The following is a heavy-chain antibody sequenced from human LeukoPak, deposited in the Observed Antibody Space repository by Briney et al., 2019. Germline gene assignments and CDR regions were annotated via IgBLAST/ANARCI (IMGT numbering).Heavy chain of an antibody. Sequence: SVKVSCKASGGTFKNHAISWVRQAPGQGLEWMGRIIPILGIANYAQKFQGRVTITADKSTSTAYMELSSLRSEDTAVYYCAIRAAAGTQPHYYYYGMDVWGQGTTVTVSS. J-gene: IGHJ6*02. CDR3: AIRAAAGTQPHYYYYGMDV. V-gene: IGHV1-69*04. D-gene: IGHD6-13*01. CDR2: IIPILGIA. CDR1: GGTFKNHA.